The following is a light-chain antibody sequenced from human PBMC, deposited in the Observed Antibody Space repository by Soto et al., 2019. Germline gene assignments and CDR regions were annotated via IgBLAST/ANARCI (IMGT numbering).Light chain of an antibody. CDR1: QSISSH. CDR2: AAS. J-gene: IGKJ1*01. Sequence: DLQMTQSPSPLSASVGDRVTITCRASQSISSHLNWYQQKPGKAPKLLIYAASSLQSGVPSRFSGSGSGTDFTLTISSLQPEDFATYYCQQSYTTWTFGQGTKVEVK. CDR3: QQSYTTWT. V-gene: IGKV1-39*01.